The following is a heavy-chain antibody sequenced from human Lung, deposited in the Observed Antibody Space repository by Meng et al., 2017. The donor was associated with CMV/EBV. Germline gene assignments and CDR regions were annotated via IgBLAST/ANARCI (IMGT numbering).Heavy chain of an antibody. CDR2: INQDGNEE. J-gene: IGHJ6*02. Sequence: GGSLRLSXSASGFTFSSYWMRWVRQAPGKWLGWVANINQDGNEEYYVDSLKGRFTISRDNAKNSLYLHMTSLRAEDTAVYYCARGGTLSPYYYYYGMDVWGQGTTVTVSS. V-gene: IGHV3-7*01. CDR3: ARGGTLSPYYYYYGMDV. CDR1: GFTFSSYW.